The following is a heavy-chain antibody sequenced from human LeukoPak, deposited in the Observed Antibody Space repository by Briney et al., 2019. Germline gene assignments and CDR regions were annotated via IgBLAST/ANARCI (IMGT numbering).Heavy chain of an antibody. CDR3: ARALPHRRLMDTTMEQHWFDP. D-gene: IGHD5-18*01. CDR2: INPSGGST. Sequence: ASVKVSCKASGYTFTSYYMHWVRQAPGQGLEWMGIINPSGGSTSYAQKFQGRVTMTRDMSTSTVYMELSSLRSEDTAVYYCARALPHRRLMDTTMEQHWFDPWGQGTLVTVSS. J-gene: IGHJ5*02. CDR1: GYTFTSYY. V-gene: IGHV1-46*01.